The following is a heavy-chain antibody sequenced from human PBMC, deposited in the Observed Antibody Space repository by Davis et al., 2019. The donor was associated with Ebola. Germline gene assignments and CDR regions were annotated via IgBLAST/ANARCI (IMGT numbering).Heavy chain of an antibody. CDR3: ARNVVVVDPRGYYYYGMDV. Sequence: SGPTLVKPTQTLTLTCTFSGFSLSTSGMCVSWIRQPPGKALEWLARIDWDDDKYYSTSLKTRLTISKDTSKNQAVLTMTNMDPVDTATYYCARNVVVVDPRGYYYYGMDVWGQGTTVTVSS. V-gene: IGHV2-70*11. CDR1: GFSLSTSGMC. D-gene: IGHD2-15*01. J-gene: IGHJ6*02. CDR2: IDWDDDK.